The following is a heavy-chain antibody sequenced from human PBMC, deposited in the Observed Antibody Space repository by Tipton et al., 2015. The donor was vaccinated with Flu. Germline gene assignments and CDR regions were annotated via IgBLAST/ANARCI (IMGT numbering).Heavy chain of an antibody. CDR1: GGTFSSYA. CDR2: IIPIFGTA. CDR3: ARVGGDYYVSSGYERLDY. Sequence: QLVQSGAEVKKPGSSVKVSCKASGGTFSSYAISWVRQAPGQGLEWMGRIIPIFGTANSAQKFQGRVTITADESTSTAYMELSSLRSEDTAVYYCARVGGDYYVSSGYERLDYWGQGTLVTVSS. V-gene: IGHV1-69*18. D-gene: IGHD3-22*01. J-gene: IGHJ4*02.